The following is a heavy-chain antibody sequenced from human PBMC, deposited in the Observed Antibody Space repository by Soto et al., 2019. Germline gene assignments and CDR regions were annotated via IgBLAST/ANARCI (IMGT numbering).Heavy chain of an antibody. CDR1: GFTFSSYA. V-gene: IGHV3-23*01. D-gene: IGHD3-22*01. CDR3: AKEGDYYDSSGYYGSAPSDAFDI. Sequence: PGGSVRLSCAASGFTFSSYAMSWVRQAPGKGLEWVSAISGSGGSTYYADSVKGRFTISRDNSKNTLYLQMNSLRAEDTAVYYCAKEGDYYDSSGYYGSAPSDAFDIWGQGTMVTVSS. CDR2: ISGSGGST. J-gene: IGHJ3*02.